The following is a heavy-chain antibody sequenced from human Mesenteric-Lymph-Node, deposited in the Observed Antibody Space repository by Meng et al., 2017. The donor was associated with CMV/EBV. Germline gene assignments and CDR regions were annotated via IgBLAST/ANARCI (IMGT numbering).Heavy chain of an antibody. V-gene: IGHV1-69*04. CDR2: IIPILSIA. Sequence: SVKVSCKASGDTFNSYAISWVRQAPGQGLEWMGRIIPILSIANYAQKFQGRVTITADKSTSTAYMELSSLRSEDTAVYYCARDLDCSSTSCYTVPWGQGTLVTVSS. D-gene: IGHD2-2*02. CDR3: ARDLDCSSTSCYTVP. J-gene: IGHJ5*02. CDR1: GDTFNSYA.